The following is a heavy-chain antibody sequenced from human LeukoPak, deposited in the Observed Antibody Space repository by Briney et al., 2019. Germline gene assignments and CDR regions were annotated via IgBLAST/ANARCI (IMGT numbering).Heavy chain of an antibody. CDR1: GGTLSSYA. Sequence: SVKVSCKXSGGTLSSYAISWVRQAPGQGLEWMGGIIPIFGTANYAQKFQGRVTITADESTSTAYMELSSLRSEDTAVYYCARAGEDIVVVPAAMDYYYMDVWGKGTTVTVSS. CDR3: ARAGEDIVVVPAAMDYYYMDV. D-gene: IGHD2-2*01. CDR2: IIPIFGTA. J-gene: IGHJ6*03. V-gene: IGHV1-69*13.